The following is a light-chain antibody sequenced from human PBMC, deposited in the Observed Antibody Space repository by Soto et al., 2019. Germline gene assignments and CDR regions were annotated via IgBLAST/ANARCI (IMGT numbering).Light chain of an antibody. V-gene: IGKV1-9*01. CDR2: LAS. CDR3: QYLNSFPLS. CDR1: QGISSY. J-gene: IGKJ4*01. Sequence: IQLTQSPSSLSASVGDRVTITCRASQGISSYLAWDQQKPGKAPKLPIYLASTLQSGVPSSFIGSGSWTDFSLTISSLQPEDVSTYYCQYLNSFPLSVGGRTKVEIK.